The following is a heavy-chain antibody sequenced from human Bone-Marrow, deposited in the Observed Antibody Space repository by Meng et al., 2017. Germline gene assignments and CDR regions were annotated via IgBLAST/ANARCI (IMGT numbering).Heavy chain of an antibody. D-gene: IGHD3-22*01. CDR2: ISYDGSNK. CDR3: ARDCYDSSGYYWTPLYYYYGMDV. V-gene: IGHV3-30*04. Sequence: GESLKISCAASGFTFSSYAMHWVRQAPGKGLEWVAVISYDGSNKYYADSVKGRFTISRDNSKNTLYLQMNSLRAEDTAVYYCARDCYDSSGYYWTPLYYYYGMDVWGQGTTVTVSS. CDR1: GFTFSSYA. J-gene: IGHJ6*02.